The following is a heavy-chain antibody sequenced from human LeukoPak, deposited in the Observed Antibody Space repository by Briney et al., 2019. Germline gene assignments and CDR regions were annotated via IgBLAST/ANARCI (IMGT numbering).Heavy chain of an antibody. V-gene: IGHV1-2*02. CDR1: GYSFIGYH. CDR3: ASPTMVLQR. D-gene: IGHD3-10*01. Sequence: GASVKVSCKASGYSFIGYHMHWVRLAPGQGLEWMGWTNPNTGGTKYAQKFQGRVTMTRDTSISTAYMELSSLRSDDTAVYYCASPTMVLQRWGQGTLVTVSS. J-gene: IGHJ4*02. CDR2: TNPNTGGT.